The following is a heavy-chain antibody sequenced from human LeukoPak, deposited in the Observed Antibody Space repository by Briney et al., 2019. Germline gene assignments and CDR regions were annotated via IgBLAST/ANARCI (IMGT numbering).Heavy chain of an antibody. CDR2: IYHSGST. CDR3: ARVAVAGIGTSDY. D-gene: IGHD6-19*01. Sequence: SETLSLTCTVSGGSISSGGYYWSWIRQPPGKGLEWIGYIYHSGSTYYNPSLKSRVTISVDKSKNQFSLKLSSVTAADTAVYYCARVAVAGIGTSDYWGQGTLVTVSS. V-gene: IGHV4-30-2*01. CDR1: GGSISSGGYY. J-gene: IGHJ4*02.